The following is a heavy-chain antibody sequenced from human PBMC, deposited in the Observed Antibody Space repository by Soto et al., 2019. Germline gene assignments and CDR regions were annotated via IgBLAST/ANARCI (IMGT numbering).Heavy chain of an antibody. V-gene: IGHV3-21*01. Sequence: GGSLRLSCVASGFDLTSSRMNWVRQAPGKGLEWVASISGSGKDTFYRHSVKGRFTISRDNAKNSLYLQMNSLRAEDTAVYYCARVLLYYGMDVWGQGTTVTVSS. CDR1: GFDLTSSR. CDR2: ISGSGKDT. J-gene: IGHJ6*02. CDR3: ARVLLYYGMDV. D-gene: IGHD1-26*01.